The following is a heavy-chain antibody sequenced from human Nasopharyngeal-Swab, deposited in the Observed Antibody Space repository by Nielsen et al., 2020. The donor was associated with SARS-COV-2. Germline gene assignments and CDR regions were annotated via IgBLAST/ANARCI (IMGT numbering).Heavy chain of an antibody. CDR3: ARTMGGYYDSSGYTLEWFDY. Sequence: GESLKISCAASGFTVSSNYMGWVRQAPGKGLEWVSVIYSGGSTYYADSVKGRFTISRDNSKNTLYLQMNSLRAEDTAVYYCARTMGGYYDSSGYTLEWFDYWGQGTLVTVSS. D-gene: IGHD3-22*01. CDR1: GFTVSSNY. V-gene: IGHV3-53*01. CDR2: IYSGGST. J-gene: IGHJ4*02.